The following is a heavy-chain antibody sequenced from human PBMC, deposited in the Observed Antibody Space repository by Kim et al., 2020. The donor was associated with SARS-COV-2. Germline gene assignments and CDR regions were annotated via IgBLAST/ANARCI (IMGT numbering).Heavy chain of an antibody. Sequence: ASVKVSCKVSGYTLTELSMHWVRQAPGKGLEWMGGFDPEDGETIYAQKFQGRVTMTEDTSTDTAYMELSSLRSEDTAVYYCAAIDSSGWYAAFDIWGQGTMVTVSS. J-gene: IGHJ3*02. V-gene: IGHV1-24*01. CDR2: FDPEDGET. CDR1: GYTLTELS. D-gene: IGHD6-19*01. CDR3: AAIDSSGWYAAFDI.